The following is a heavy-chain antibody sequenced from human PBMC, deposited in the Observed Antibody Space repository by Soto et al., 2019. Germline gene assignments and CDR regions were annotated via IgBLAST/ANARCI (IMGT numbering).Heavy chain of an antibody. CDR1: GFTFSSYG. V-gene: IGHV3-33*01. CDR2: IWYDGSNK. D-gene: IGHD3-9*01. Sequence: QVQLVESGGGVVQPGRSLRLSCAASGFTFSSYGMHWVRQAPGKGLEWVAVIWYDGSNKYYADSVKGRFTISRDNSKNMQYLKMNSLRTEDTAVYYCARDWPTYYAILTGYESFDYWGQGTLVTVSS. J-gene: IGHJ4*02. CDR3: ARDWPTYYAILTGYESFDY.